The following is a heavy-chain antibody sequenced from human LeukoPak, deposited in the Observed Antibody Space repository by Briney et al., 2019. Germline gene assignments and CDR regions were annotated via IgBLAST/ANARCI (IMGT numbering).Heavy chain of an antibody. CDR1: GFTFSSYS. V-gene: IGHV3-21*01. CDR3: ARDYGRRYCSSTSCYSDYYYYMDV. CDR2: ISSSSSYI. J-gene: IGHJ6*03. Sequence: GGSLRLSCAASGFTFSSYSMNWVRQAPGKGLEWVSSISSSSSYIYYADSVKGRFTISRDNAKNSLYLQMNSLRAEDTAVYYCARDYGRRYCSSTSCYSDYYYYMDVWGKGTTVTVSS. D-gene: IGHD2-2*02.